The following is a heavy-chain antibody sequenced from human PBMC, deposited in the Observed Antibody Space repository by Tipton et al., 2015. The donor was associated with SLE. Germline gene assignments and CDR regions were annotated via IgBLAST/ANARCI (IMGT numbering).Heavy chain of an antibody. J-gene: IGHJ4*02. CDR3: ARHWDSSSWYEVFDY. CDR1: GGSISSHY. D-gene: IGHD6-13*01. V-gene: IGHV4-59*08. CDR2: IYHSGST. Sequence: TLSLTCTVSGGSISSHYWSWIRQPPGKGLEWIGSIYHSGSTYYNPSLKSRVTISVDTSKNQFSLRLSSVTAADTAVYYCARHWDSSSWYEVFDYWGQGTLVTVSS.